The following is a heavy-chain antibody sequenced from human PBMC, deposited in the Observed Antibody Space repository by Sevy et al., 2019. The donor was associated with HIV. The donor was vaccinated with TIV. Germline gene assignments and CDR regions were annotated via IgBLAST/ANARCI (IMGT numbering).Heavy chain of an antibody. Sequence: ASVKVSCKASGGTFSSYAISWVRQAPGQGLEWMGGIIPIFGTANYAQKFQGRVTITADKSTSTAYMELRSLRSEDTAVYYCARVIAEAGTRAFDIWGQGTMVTVSS. CDR2: IIPIFGTA. V-gene: IGHV1-69*06. CDR3: ARVIAEAGTRAFDI. CDR1: GGTFSSYA. D-gene: IGHD6-13*01. J-gene: IGHJ3*02.